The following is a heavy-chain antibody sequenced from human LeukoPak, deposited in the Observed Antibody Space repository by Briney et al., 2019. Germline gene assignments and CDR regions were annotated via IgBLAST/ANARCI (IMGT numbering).Heavy chain of an antibody. J-gene: IGHJ3*02. Sequence: GGSLRLSCEASGFTFSSYGMSWVCQTPGKGLEWVSVISGSGGNARYADSVKGRFTISRDNSKNTLYLQMNSLGVEDTALYYCAKAGRYSSSWTDDAFDIWGQGAMVIVSS. D-gene: IGHD6-13*01. CDR3: AKAGRYSSSWTDDAFDI. CDR1: GFTFSSYG. CDR2: ISGSGGNA. V-gene: IGHV3-23*01.